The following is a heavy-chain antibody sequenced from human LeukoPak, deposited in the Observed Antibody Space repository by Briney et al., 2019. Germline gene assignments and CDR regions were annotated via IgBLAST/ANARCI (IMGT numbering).Heavy chain of an antibody. CDR1: GFTFSSYW. CDR2: INSDGSST. V-gene: IGHV3-74*01. CDR3: SRAWIQLPNWFDP. Sequence: GGSLRLACAASGFTFSSYWMHWVRQSPGKGLVWVSRINSDGSSTRYADSVKGRFTISRDNAKNTLYLQMNSLRAEDTAVYYCSRAWIQLPNWFDPWGQGKLVTVSS. J-gene: IGHJ5*02. D-gene: IGHD5-18*01.